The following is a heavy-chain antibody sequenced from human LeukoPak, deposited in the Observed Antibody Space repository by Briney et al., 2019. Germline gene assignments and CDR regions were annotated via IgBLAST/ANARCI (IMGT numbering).Heavy chain of an antibody. D-gene: IGHD2-15*01. CDR1: GGSISSYN. J-gene: IGHJ4*02. CDR3: ASLGSNDY. Sequence: SETLSLTCIVSGGSISSYNWNWIRQPAGKGLEWIGRIYMNRNINYNPSLKSRVTISADTSKNQFSLQLTSVTAADTAVYYCASLGSNDYWGQGTLVTVSS. V-gene: IGHV4-4*07. CDR2: IYMNRNI.